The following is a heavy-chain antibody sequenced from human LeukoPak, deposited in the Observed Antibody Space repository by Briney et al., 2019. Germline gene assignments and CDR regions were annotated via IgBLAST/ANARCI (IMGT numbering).Heavy chain of an antibody. CDR1: GFTVSSTY. D-gene: IGHD6-13*01. J-gene: IGHJ4*02. V-gene: IGHV3-74*01. Sequence: GGSLRLSCAASGFTVSSTYMSWVRQAPGKGLVWVSRVSNDGSSTAYADSVRGRFTISRDNAKNTLYLQMNSLRAEDTAVYYCVGAAADTTPRPWGQGTLVTVSS. CDR3: VGAAADTTPRP. CDR2: VSNDGSST.